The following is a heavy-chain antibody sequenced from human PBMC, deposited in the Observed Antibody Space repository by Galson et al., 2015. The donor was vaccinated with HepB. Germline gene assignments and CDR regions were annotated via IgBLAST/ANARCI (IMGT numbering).Heavy chain of an antibody. Sequence: SLRLSCAASGFTFSDYYMSWIRQAPGKGLEWVSYISSRGTTIHYADSVKGRFTISRDNAKHSLYLQMNSLRAEDTAVYFCARGWGDAFDIWGQGTTVTVSS. V-gene: IGHV3-11*04. CDR1: GFTFSDYY. CDR3: ARGWGDAFDI. D-gene: IGHD3-16*01. J-gene: IGHJ3*02. CDR2: ISSRGTTI.